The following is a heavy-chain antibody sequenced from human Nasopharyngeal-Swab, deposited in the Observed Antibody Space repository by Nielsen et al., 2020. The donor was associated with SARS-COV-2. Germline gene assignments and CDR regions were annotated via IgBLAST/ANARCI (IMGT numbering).Heavy chain of an antibody. CDR1: GFTFSSYG. J-gene: IGHJ6*02. CDR2: IWYDGSNK. D-gene: IGHD3-3*01. CDR3: ARELGAGGSYDFWSGYLYYYGMDV. V-gene: IGHV3-33*01. Sequence: GGSLRLSCAASGFTFSSYGMPWVRQAPGKGLEWVAVIWYDGSNKYYADSVKGRFTISRDNSKNTLYLQMNSLRAEDTAVYYCARELGAGGSYDFWSGYLYYYGMDVWGQGTTVTVSS.